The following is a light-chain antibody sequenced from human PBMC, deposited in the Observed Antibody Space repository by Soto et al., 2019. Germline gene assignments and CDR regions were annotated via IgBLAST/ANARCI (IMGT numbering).Light chain of an antibody. CDR1: QSINSW. Sequence: DIQMTQSPSTLSASVGDRVTITCRASQSINSWLAWYQQKAGKAPKLLIYKASSLQSGVPSRFSGSGSGTDFTLTISSLQPDDFAMYYCQQYNPYSRTFGQGTKVDI. CDR2: KAS. CDR3: QQYNPYSRT. J-gene: IGKJ1*01. V-gene: IGKV1-5*03.